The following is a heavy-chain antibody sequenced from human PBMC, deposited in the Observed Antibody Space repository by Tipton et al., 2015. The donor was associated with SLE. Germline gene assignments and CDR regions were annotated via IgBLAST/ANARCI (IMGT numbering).Heavy chain of an antibody. CDR1: GGSISSSSYY. CDR3: ASPLFDNISGSYTRGFDS. CDR2: IYYSGST. D-gene: IGHD3-16*01. V-gene: IGHV4-61*05. J-gene: IGHJ4*02. Sequence: PGLVKPSETLSLTCTVSGGSISSSSYYWGWIRQPPGKGLEWIGYIYYSGSTNYNPSLKSRVTISVDTSKNQFSLKLTSVIAADTAVYYCASPLFDNISGSYTRGFDSWGQGPLVTVSS.